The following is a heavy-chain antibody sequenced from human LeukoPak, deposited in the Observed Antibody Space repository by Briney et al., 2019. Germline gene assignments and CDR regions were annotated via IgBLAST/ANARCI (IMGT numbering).Heavy chain of an antibody. Sequence: PGGSLRLSCAASRFTFSSYSMNWVRQAPGKGLEWVSYISSSSSTIHYADSVKGRFTISRDNAKNSLYLQMNSLRDEDTAVYYCARKSSGRGDFWGQGTLVTVSS. D-gene: IGHD3-10*01. CDR3: ARKSSGRGDF. V-gene: IGHV3-48*02. CDR1: RFTFSSYS. J-gene: IGHJ4*02. CDR2: ISSSSSTI.